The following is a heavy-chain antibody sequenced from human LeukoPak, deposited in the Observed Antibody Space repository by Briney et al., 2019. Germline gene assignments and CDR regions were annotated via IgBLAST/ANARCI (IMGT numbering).Heavy chain of an antibody. CDR1: GFTFSSYG. CDR2: ISYDGSNK. CDR3: AKDNSSGRSIYFDY. Sequence: SGGSLRLSCAASGFTFSSYGMHWVRQAPGKGLEWVAVISYDGSNKYYADSVKGRFTISRDNSKNTLYLQMNSLRAEDTAVYYCAKDNSSGRSIYFDYWGQGTLVTVSS. J-gene: IGHJ4*02. V-gene: IGHV3-30*18. D-gene: IGHD6-19*01.